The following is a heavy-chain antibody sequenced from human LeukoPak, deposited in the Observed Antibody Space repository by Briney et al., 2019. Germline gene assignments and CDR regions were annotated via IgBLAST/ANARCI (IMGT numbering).Heavy chain of an antibody. CDR2: FFTGGSS. Sequence: PWETLSLTCIVSGGSIGNYYWSWHRQPAGKGLEWIGRFFTGGSSYYNPSLASRVTISVDTSKNQFSLRLTSVTAADTAVYYCARGSGVAVGMDVWGQGTTVIVSS. D-gene: IGHD6-19*01. J-gene: IGHJ6*02. V-gene: IGHV4-4*07. CDR3: ARGSGVAVGMDV. CDR1: GGSIGNYY.